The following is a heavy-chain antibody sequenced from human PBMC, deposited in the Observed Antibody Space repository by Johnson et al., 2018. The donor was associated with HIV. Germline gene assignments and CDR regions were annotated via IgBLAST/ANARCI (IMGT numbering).Heavy chain of an antibody. CDR2: TPGGDGGT. CDR3: AKERQLVRAFDI. Sequence: QVQLVESGGGLVQPGGSLRVSCAASGFKYAASGLAFSNYAVKWVSHTPGGDGGTSFADSVKGRFTVSRDNSKNTLYLQMNSLRPEDTAVYYCAKERQLVRAFDIWGQGTMVTVSS. J-gene: IGHJ3*02. V-gene: IGHV3-NL1*01. D-gene: IGHD6-6*01. CDR1: GFKYA.